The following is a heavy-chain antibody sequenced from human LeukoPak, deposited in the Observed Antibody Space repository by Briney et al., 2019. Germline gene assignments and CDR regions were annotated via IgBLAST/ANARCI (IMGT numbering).Heavy chain of an antibody. CDR3: ARRWLRRGIDY. CDR2: ISSSGSTI. Sequence: GGSLRLSCAASGFTFSSYEMNWVRQAPGKGLEWVSYISSSGSTIYYADSVKGRFTISRDNAMNSLYLQMNSLRAEDTAVYYCARRWLRRGIDYWGQGTLVTVSS. J-gene: IGHJ4*02. D-gene: IGHD5-12*01. CDR1: GFTFSSYE. V-gene: IGHV3-48*03.